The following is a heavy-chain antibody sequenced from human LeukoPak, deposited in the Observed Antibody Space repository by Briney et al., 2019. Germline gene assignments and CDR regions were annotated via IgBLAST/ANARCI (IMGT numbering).Heavy chain of an antibody. V-gene: IGHV4-39*07. D-gene: IGHD2-15*01. CDR1: GGSISSGGYY. CDR3: ARGRGGYCSGGSCWARRDNWFDP. Sequence: SETLSLTCTVSGGSISSGGYYWSWIRQHPGKGLEWIGEINHSGSTNYNPSLKSRVTISVDTSKNQFSLKLSSVTAADTAVYYCARGRGGYCSGGSCWARRDNWFDPWGQGTLVTVSS. J-gene: IGHJ5*02. CDR2: INHSGST.